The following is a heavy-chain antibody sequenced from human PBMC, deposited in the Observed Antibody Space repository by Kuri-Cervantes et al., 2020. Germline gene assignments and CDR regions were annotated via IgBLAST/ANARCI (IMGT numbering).Heavy chain of an antibody. CDR1: GLTFSGYA. CDR2: IWYDGSNK. V-gene: IGHV3-33*08. Sequence: GESLKISCAASGLTFSGYAMHWVRQAPGKGLEWVAVIWYDGSNKYYADSVKGRYTISRDNSKNTLYLQMNSLRAEDTAVYDCARDVAYCGGDCYSLGWYFDLWGRGTLVTVSS. D-gene: IGHD2-21*02. CDR3: ARDVAYCGGDCYSLGWYFDL. J-gene: IGHJ2*01.